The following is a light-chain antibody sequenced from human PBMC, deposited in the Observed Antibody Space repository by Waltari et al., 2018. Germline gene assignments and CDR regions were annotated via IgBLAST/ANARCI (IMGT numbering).Light chain of an antibody. V-gene: IGKV3-20*01. J-gene: IGKJ1*01. CDR3: QHYVRLPVS. CDR2: GAS. Sequence: EIVLTQSLGTLSLCPGERATLSCRASQSVSRSLAWYQQTPGKAPRLLIYGASSRATGVPYRFSGSGSGTDFSLTISRLEPEDFAVYYCQHYVRLPVSFGQGTKVEIK. CDR1: QSVSRS.